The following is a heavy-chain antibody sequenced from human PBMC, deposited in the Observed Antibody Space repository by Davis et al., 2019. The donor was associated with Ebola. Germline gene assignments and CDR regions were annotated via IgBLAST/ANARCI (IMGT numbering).Heavy chain of an antibody. V-gene: IGHV3-73*01. D-gene: IGHD3-22*01. CDR3: TTYDSSGYYKDY. CDR1: GFTFSGSD. J-gene: IGHJ4*02. CDR2: IRSKANSYAT. Sequence: GESLKISCAASGFTFSGSDMHWVRQASGKGLEWVGRIRSKANSYATAYAASVKGRFTISRDDSKNTAYLQMNSPKTEDTAVYYCTTYDSSGYYKDYWGQGTPVTVSS.